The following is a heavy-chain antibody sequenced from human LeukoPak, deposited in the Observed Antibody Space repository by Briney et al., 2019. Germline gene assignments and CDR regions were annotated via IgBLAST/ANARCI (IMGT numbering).Heavy chain of an antibody. CDR3: AKDRVRTGTITMASDY. CDR1: GFTFDDYA. CDR2: ISWNSGSI. D-gene: IGHD3-10*01. V-gene: IGHV3-9*01. J-gene: IGHJ4*02. Sequence: PGGSLRLSCAASGFTFDDYAMHWARQAPGKGLEWVSGISWNSGSIGYADSVKGRFTISRDSAKNSLYLQMNSLRAEDTALYYCAKDRVRTGTITMASDYWGQGTLVTVSS.